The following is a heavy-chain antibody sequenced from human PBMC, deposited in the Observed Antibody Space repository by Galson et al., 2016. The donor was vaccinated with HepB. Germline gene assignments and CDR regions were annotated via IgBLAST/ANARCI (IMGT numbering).Heavy chain of an antibody. CDR3: TRGHLVTTVFYGMDV. Sequence: SLRLSCAASGLIFSDHYMDWVRQAPGKGLEWVARSRNKLHSFTTEYAASVKGRFTISRDDSRSSVYLQMNSLQTEDTAVYYCTRGHLVTTVFYGMDVWGQGTTVTV. J-gene: IGHJ6*02. V-gene: IGHV3-72*01. CDR1: GLIFSDHY. CDR2: SRNKLHSFTT. D-gene: IGHD4-23*01.